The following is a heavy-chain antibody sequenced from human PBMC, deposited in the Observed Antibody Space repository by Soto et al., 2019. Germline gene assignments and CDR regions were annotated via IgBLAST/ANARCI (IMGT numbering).Heavy chain of an antibody. CDR3: ARVLVPAAIIGLDY. CDR1: GFTFSSYA. CDR2: ISYDGSNK. J-gene: IGHJ4*02. V-gene: IGHV3-30-3*01. Sequence: GGSLRLSCAASGFTFSSYAMHWVRQAPGKGLEWVAVISYDGSNKYYADSVKGRFTISRDNSKNTLYLQMNSLRAEDTAVYYCARVLVPAAIIGLDYWGQGTLVTVSS. D-gene: IGHD2-2*01.